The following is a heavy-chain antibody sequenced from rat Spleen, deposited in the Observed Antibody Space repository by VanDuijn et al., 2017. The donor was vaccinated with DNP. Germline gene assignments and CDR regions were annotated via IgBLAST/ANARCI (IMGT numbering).Heavy chain of an antibody. CDR3: ARPMDYYSGGFAY. Sequence: EVQLVESGGGLVQPGRSLKLSCAASGFPFSDYYMAWVRQAPTKGLEWVAYITYDGGSTYYRDSVKGRFTISRDNAKSTLYLQMNSLRSEDMATYYCARPMDYYSGGFAYWGQGTLVTVSS. J-gene: IGHJ3*01. CDR1: GFPFSDYY. D-gene: IGHD1-1*01. V-gene: IGHV5-22*01. CDR2: ITYDGGST.